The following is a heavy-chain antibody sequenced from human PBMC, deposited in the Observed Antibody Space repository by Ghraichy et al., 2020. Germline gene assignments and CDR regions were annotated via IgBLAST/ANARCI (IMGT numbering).Heavy chain of an antibody. J-gene: IGHJ4*02. V-gene: IGHV3-30*02. CDR2: IVDDGSTK. CDR1: GFTFSNYG. Sequence: GGSLRLSCGASGFTFSNYGMHWVRQAPGKGLEWVSLIVDDGSTKYYADSEKGRVTISRDNSNNTLYLQMSGLRPEDTAMYYCARADDFWGQGTLVSVSS. CDR3: ARADDF.